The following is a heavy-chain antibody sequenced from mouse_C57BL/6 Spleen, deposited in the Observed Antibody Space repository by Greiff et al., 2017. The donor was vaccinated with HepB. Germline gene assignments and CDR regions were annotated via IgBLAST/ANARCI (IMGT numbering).Heavy chain of an antibody. CDR1: GYTFTSYD. J-gene: IGHJ4*01. CDR3: ARRYGSSYGAMDY. V-gene: IGHV1-85*01. D-gene: IGHD1-1*01. CDR2: IYPRDGST. Sequence: VQRVESGPELVKPGASVKLSCKASGYTFTSYDINWVKQRPGQGLEWIGWIYPRDGSTKYNEKFKGKATLTVDKSSSTAYMELHSLTSEDSAVYFCARRYGSSYGAMDYWGQGTSVTVSS.